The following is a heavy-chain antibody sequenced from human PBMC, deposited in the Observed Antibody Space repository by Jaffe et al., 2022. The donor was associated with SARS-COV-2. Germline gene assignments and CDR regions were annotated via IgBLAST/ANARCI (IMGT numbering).Heavy chain of an antibody. CDR1: GFTFSNYA. D-gene: IGHD3-10*01. CDR3: ARAMLRGPFGGWFDS. Sequence: QVQLVESGGGVVQPGRSLRLSCAASGFTFSNYAMHWVRQAPGKGLEWVAVISYDGSVKYHADSVKGRFTISRDNSKSTLYLQMNSLRVDDTAVYYCARAMLRGPFGGWFDSWGQGTLVTFSS. CDR2: ISYDGSVK. J-gene: IGHJ5*01. V-gene: IGHV3-30*04.